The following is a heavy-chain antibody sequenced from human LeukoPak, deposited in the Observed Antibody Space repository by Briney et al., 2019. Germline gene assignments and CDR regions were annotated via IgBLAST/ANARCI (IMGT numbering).Heavy chain of an antibody. CDR1: GFTVSSNY. Sequence: GGSLRLSCAASGFTVSSNYMSWVRQAPGKGLEWVSVIYSGGSTYYADSVKGRFTISGDNSKNTLYLQMNSLRAEDTAVYYCARTRGDTYYFDYWGQGTLVTVSS. CDR2: IYSGGST. J-gene: IGHJ4*02. D-gene: IGHD3-16*01. V-gene: IGHV3-66*01. CDR3: ARTRGDTYYFDY.